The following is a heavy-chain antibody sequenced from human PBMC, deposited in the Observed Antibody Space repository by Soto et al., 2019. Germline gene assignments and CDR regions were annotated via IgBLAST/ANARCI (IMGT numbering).Heavy chain of an antibody. Sequence: VSGPTLVNPTQTLTLTCTFSGFSLSTSGMCVSWIRQPPGKALEWLALIDWDGDKYYSTSLKTRLTISKDTSKNQVVLTMTNMDPVDAATYYCARLPFSSGCLDTDYWGQGTLVTVSS. V-gene: IGHV2-70*01. J-gene: IGHJ4*02. D-gene: IGHD6-19*01. CDR2: IDWDGDK. CDR3: ARLPFSSGCLDTDY. CDR1: GFSLSTSGMC.